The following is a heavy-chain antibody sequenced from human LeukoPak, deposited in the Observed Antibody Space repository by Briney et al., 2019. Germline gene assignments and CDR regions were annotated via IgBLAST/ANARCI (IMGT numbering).Heavy chain of an antibody. Sequence: GGSLRLSCAASGFTFSTYAMSWVRQAPGKGLEWLSCIRDSGGDTYYADSVKGRFTISRDNSKNTLFLQMSSLRADDTAIYYCAKHRLPVTVPEPLFDYWGQGTVVTVSS. CDR2: IRDSGGDT. D-gene: IGHD4-23*01. CDR1: GFTFSTYA. V-gene: IGHV3-23*01. CDR3: AKHRLPVTVPEPLFDY. J-gene: IGHJ4*02.